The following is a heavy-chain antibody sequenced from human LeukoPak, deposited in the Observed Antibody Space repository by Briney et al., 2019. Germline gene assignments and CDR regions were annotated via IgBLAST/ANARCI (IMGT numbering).Heavy chain of an antibody. D-gene: IGHD2-8*01. Sequence: PGGSLRLSCAASGFIFSDSYMSWIRQAPGKGLEWISYISATASTIYYRDSVRGRFTISRDNSKNSLYLQMDSLTIEDTAVYHCARGDRLGNGLTAWGQGTMVTVS. CDR2: ISATASTI. J-gene: IGHJ3*01. CDR1: GFIFSDSY. V-gene: IGHV3-11*01. CDR3: ARGDRLGNGLTA.